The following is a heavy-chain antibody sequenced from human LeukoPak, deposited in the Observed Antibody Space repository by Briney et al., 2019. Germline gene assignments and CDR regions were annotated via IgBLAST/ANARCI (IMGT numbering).Heavy chain of an antibody. J-gene: IGHJ2*01. CDR3: ARTGSWWQLLWYVDL. CDR2: IYSGGDT. CDR1: GFTVSSKH. Sequence: GGSLRLSCAASGFTVSSKHMIWVRQAPGKGLEWGSVIYSGGDTYCADSVKRRFTISRDNSKNTVYLQLNSLRAEDTAVYYCARTGSWWQLLWYVDLWGRGTLVTVSS. V-gene: IGHV3-66*01. D-gene: IGHD4-23*01.